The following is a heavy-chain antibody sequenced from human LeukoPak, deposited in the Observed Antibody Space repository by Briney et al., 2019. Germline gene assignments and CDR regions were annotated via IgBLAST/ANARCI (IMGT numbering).Heavy chain of an antibody. CDR2: ISSSGSTI. J-gene: IGHJ4*02. D-gene: IGHD5-18*01. V-gene: IGHV3-48*03. CDR3: ARFRTAMQLWKGYYFDY. CDR1: GFTFSSYE. Sequence: PGGSLRLSCAASGFTFSSYEMNWVRQAPGKGLEWVSYISSSGSTIYYADSVKGRFTISRDNAKNSLYLQMNSLRAEDTAVYYCARFRTAMQLWKGYYFDYWGQGTLVTVSS.